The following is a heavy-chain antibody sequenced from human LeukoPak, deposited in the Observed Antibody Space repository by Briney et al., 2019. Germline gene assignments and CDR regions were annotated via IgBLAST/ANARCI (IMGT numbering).Heavy chain of an antibody. CDR3: ARKYYYDSSGYWVFDY. CDR1: GFTFSSYW. CDR2: ISGSSSYI. J-gene: IGHJ4*02. V-gene: IGHV3-21*01. D-gene: IGHD3-22*01. Sequence: GGSLRLSCAASGFTFSSYWMSWVRQAPGKGLEWVSSISGSSSYIYYADSVKGRFTISRDNAKNSLYLQMNSLRAEDTAVYYCARKYYYDSSGYWVFDYWGQGTLVTVSS.